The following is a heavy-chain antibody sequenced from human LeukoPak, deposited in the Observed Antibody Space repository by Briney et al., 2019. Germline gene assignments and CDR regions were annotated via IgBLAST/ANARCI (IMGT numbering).Heavy chain of an antibody. CDR1: GGSISSSSSY. CDR3: ARGASVVAGSDDAFDI. D-gene: IGHD6-19*01. J-gene: IGHJ3*02. V-gene: IGHV4-39*07. Sequence: SGTLSLTCSVSGGSISSSSSYWGWIRQPPGKGLEWIGSIYYSGSSFDNPALKSRVTISVDTSKNQFSLKLSSVTAADTAVYYCARGASVVAGSDDAFDIWGQGTMVTVSS. CDR2: IYYSGSS.